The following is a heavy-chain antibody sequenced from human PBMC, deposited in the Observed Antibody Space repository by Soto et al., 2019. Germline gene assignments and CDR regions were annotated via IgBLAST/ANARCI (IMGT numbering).Heavy chain of an antibody. J-gene: IGHJ4*02. D-gene: IGHD1-7*01. V-gene: IGHV3-72*01. CDR3: TRAMTGPTSSDY. Sequence: EVQLVESGGGLVQPGGSLRLSCAGSGFTFSDYYIDWVRQAPGKGLEWVGRSRDKGNSYSTDDAASVQGRFNIERDASKTLLFLQKNSLKIEDSALYYCTRAMTGPTSSDYWGQGTLVTVSS. CDR2: SRDKGNSYST. CDR1: GFTFSDYY.